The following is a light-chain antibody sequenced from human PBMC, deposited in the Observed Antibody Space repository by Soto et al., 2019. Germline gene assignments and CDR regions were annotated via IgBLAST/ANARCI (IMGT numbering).Light chain of an antibody. CDR3: QKYNSAPPLT. CDR2: AAS. Sequence: DIQMTQSPSSLSASVGDRVTITCRASQGISNYLAWYQQKPGKVPKLLIYAASTLQSGVPSRLSGSGSGTDFTPTTISLQPEDVATYYCQKYNSAPPLTFGGGTKVEIK. CDR1: QGISNY. V-gene: IGKV1-27*01. J-gene: IGKJ4*01.